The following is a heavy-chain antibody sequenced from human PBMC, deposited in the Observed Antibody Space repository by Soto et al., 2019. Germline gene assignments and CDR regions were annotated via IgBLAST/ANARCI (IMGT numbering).Heavy chain of an antibody. D-gene: IGHD4-17*01. CDR1: GGSISSSSYY. CDR3: ARAPGASYGDYEYGHNWFDP. J-gene: IGHJ5*02. V-gene: IGHV4-39*07. Sequence: SETLSLTCTVSGGSISSSSYYWGWIRQPPGKGLEWIGYIYYSGSTYYNPSLKSRVTISVDTSKNQFSLKLSSVTAADTAVYYCARAPGASYGDYEYGHNWFDPWGQGTLVTVSS. CDR2: IYYSGST.